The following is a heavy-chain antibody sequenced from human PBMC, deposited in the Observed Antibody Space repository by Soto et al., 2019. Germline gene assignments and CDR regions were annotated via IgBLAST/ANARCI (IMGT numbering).Heavy chain of an antibody. Sequence: GASVKVSCKASGYTFTSYGISWVRQAPGQGLEWMGWISAYNGNTNYAQKLQGRVTMTTDTSTSTAYMELRSLRSDDTAVYYCASGGCCSSSSCRGNAFYTWGQGTMVTV. V-gene: IGHV1-18*01. J-gene: IGHJ3*02. CDR1: GYTFTSYG. CDR2: ISAYNGNT. CDR3: ASGGCCSSSSCRGNAFYT. D-gene: IGHD2-2*01.